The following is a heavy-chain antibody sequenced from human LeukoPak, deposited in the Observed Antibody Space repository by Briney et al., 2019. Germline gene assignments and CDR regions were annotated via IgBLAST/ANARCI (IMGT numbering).Heavy chain of an antibody. CDR2: IYYGGGT. D-gene: IGHD2-21*01. CDR1: GGSINSSGHY. V-gene: IGHV4-31*03. Sequence: SQTLSLTCSVSGGSINSSGHYWSWIRQHPGMGLEWIGYIYYGGGTYYNPSLKSRVTISLDTSKNQFTLKVRSVTAADTAVYYCARGDPADFDYWGQGTLVTVSS. J-gene: IGHJ4*02. CDR3: ARGDPADFDY.